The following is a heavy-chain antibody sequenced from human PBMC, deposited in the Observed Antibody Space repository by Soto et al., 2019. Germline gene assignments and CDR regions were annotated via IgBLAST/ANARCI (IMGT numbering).Heavy chain of an antibody. V-gene: IGHV1-69*13. D-gene: IGHD6-19*01. CDR1: GGTFSSYA. J-gene: IGHJ4*02. Sequence: SVKVSCKASGGTFSSYAISWVRQAPGQGLEWMGGIIPIFGTANYAQKFQGRVTITADESTSTAYMELSSLRSEDTAVYYCARDRGIAVASFDYWGQGTLVTVSS. CDR3: ARDRGIAVASFDY. CDR2: IIPIFGTA.